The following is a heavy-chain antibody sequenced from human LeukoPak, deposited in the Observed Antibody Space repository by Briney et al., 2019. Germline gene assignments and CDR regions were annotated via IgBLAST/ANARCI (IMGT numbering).Heavy chain of an antibody. CDR2: IYSGGST. V-gene: IGHV3-53*01. J-gene: IGHJ3*02. Sequence: PGGSLRLSCAASGFTVSSNYMSWVRQAPGKGLEWVSVIYSGGSTYYADSVKGRFTISRDNSKNTLYLQMNSLRAEDTAVYYCARVIANPVKRDAFDIWGQGTMVTVSS. CDR3: ARVIANPVKRDAFDI. D-gene: IGHD4/OR15-4a*01. CDR1: GFTVSSNY.